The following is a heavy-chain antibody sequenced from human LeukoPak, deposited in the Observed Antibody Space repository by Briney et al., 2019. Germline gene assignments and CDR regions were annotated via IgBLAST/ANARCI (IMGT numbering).Heavy chain of an antibody. Sequence: PSETLSLTCTVSGGSISSYYWSWIRQPAGKGLEWIGRIYTSGSTNYNPSLKSRVTMSVDTSKNQFSLKLSSVTAADTAVYYCARDGKEAIGYYYYMDVWGKGTTVTVSS. J-gene: IGHJ6*03. CDR2: IYTSGST. CDR3: ARDGKEAIGYYYYMDV. V-gene: IGHV4-4*07. D-gene: IGHD2-2*02. CDR1: GGSISSYY.